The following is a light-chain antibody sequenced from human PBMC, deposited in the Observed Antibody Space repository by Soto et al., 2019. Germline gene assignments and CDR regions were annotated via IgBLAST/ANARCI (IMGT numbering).Light chain of an antibody. CDR1: SGHSSYI. CDR3: ETWDTNTWV. V-gene: IGLV4-60*02. Sequence: QPVLTQSSSASASLGSSVKLTCTLSSGHSSYIIAWHQQQPGKAPRFLMKLEQSGSYNKGSGLPDRFSGSSSGADRYLTISTLQFEDEADYYCETWDTNTWVFGGGTKVTVL. J-gene: IGLJ3*02. CDR2: LEQSGSY.